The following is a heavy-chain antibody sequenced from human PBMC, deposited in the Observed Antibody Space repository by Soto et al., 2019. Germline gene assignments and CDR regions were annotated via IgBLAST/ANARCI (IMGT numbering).Heavy chain of an antibody. D-gene: IGHD5-12*01. CDR1: GFTVSSNY. CDR3: ATRYGYSGYDPNYYYYCGMDV. CDR2: TSSGGST. J-gene: IGHJ6*02. Sequence: GGSLRLSCAASGFTVSSNYMSWVRQAPGTGLWWVSVTSSGGSTYYGDSVRCRFTIARDNSKNMLYVQMNSLRAKATAVYYCATRYGYSGYDPNYYYYCGMDVWGQGTTVTVSS. V-gene: IGHV3-53*01.